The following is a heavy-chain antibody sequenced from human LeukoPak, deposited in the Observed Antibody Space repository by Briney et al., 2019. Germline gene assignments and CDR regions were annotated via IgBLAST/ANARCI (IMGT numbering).Heavy chain of an antibody. V-gene: IGHV3-21*06. CDR1: GFTFSSYN. Sequence: GGSLRLSCAASGFTFSSYNMNWVRQAPGKGLEWVSSTTSSSSYIYYADSVKGRFTISRDNAKNSLYLQMNSLTAEDTAVYYCARDPYSGSYSADVYYYYYMDVWGKGTTVTVSS. CDR2: TTSSSSYI. CDR3: ARDPYSGSYSADVYYYYYMDV. D-gene: IGHD1-26*01. J-gene: IGHJ6*03.